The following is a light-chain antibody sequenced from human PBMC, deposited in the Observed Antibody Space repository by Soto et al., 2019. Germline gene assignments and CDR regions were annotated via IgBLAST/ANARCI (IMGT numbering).Light chain of an antibody. V-gene: IGKV3-11*01. J-gene: IGKJ2*01. CDR1: QRVRSY. CDR2: DAS. Sequence: EIVLTQSPATLFLSPGQRATFSCRAGQRVRSYVAWYQQKPGQAPRLLIYDASNRATGIPARFSGSGSGTDFTLTISSLEPEYFAVYYCQQRSNWPDPFGQGTKLEIK. CDR3: QQRSNWPDP.